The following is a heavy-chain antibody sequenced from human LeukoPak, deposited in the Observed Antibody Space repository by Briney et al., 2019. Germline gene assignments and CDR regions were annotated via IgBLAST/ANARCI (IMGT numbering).Heavy chain of an antibody. CDR2: IGTAGDT. CDR1: GFTISSYD. J-gene: IGHJ4*02. V-gene: IGHV3-13*01. CDR3: ARGRFWSGYYPEAFDY. D-gene: IGHD3-3*01. Sequence: GGSLRLSCAASGFTISSYDMHWVRQATGKGLEWVSAIGTAGDTYYPGSVKGRFTISRENAKNSLYLQMNSLRAGDTAVYYCARGRFWSGYYPEAFDYWGQGTLVTVSS.